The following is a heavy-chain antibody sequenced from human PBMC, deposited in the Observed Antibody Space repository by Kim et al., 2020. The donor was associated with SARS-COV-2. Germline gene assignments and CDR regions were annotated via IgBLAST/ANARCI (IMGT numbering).Heavy chain of an antibody. D-gene: IGHD4-17*01. J-gene: IGHJ3*02. V-gene: IGHV3-30*02. CDR3: AKISGHDYGDYVGAFDI. Sequence: VKGRFTISRDNSKNTLYLQMNSLRAEDTAVYYCAKISGHDYGDYVGAFDIWGQGTMVTVSS.